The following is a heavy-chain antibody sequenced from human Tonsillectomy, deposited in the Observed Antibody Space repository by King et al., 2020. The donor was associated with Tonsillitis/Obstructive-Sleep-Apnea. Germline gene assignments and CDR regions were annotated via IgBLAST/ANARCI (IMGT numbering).Heavy chain of an antibody. CDR2: ISYDGSNK. D-gene: IGHD3-3*01. J-gene: IGHJ4*02. CDR1: GFTFSSYG. CDR3: AKGQTYYDFWSGYPRFDY. Sequence: VQLVESGGGVVQPGRSLRLSCAASGFTFSSYGMHWVRQAPGKGLEWVAGISYDGSNKYYADCVKGRFTISRDNSKNTLYLQMNSLRAEDTAVYYCAKGQTYYDFWSGYPRFDYWGQGTLVTVSS. V-gene: IGHV3-30*18.